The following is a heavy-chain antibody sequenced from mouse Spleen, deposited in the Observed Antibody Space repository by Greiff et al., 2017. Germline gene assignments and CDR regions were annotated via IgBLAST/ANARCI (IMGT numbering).Heavy chain of an antibody. J-gene: IGHJ2*01. D-gene: IGHD4-1*02. CDR2: ISSGGGNT. Sequence: DVKLVESGGGLVKPGGSLKLSCAASGFPFSSYTMSWVRQTPAKRPEWVATISSGGGNTYYPDSVKGRFTISRDNARNTLYLQMSSLRSEDTAMYYCARQSPNWDGDYWGQGTTLTVSS. CDR3: ARQSPNWDGDY. CDR1: GFPFSSYT. V-gene: IGHV5-9*04.